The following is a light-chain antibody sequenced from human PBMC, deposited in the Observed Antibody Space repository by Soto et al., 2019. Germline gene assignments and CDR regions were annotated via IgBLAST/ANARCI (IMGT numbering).Light chain of an antibody. CDR1: QSVTNS. CDR3: QQRSTSPPT. CDR2: DAS. J-gene: IGKJ4*01. V-gene: IGKV3-11*01. Sequence: EIVMTQSPSTLSWSPGERATLSCRASQSVTNSLAWYQQKPGQAPRLLIYDASTRATGIPARFSGSGSGTDFTLTISSLEPEDFVVYYCQQRSTSPPTFGGGTKVEIK.